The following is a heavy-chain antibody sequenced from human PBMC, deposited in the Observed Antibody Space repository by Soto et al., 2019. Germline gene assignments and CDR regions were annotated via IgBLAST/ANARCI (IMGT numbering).Heavy chain of an antibody. CDR1: GFTFSSYA. Sequence: GGSLRLSCAASGFTFSSYAMSWVRQAPGKGLEWVSAISGSGGSTYYGDSVKGRFTISRDNSKNTLYLQMNSLRAEDTAVYYCAKGGPSSNKGIRVPAASAPTYYYYYGMDVWGQGTTVTVSS. CDR3: AKGGPSSNKGIRVPAASAPTYYYYYGMDV. J-gene: IGHJ6*02. CDR2: ISGSGGST. D-gene: IGHD2-2*01. V-gene: IGHV3-23*01.